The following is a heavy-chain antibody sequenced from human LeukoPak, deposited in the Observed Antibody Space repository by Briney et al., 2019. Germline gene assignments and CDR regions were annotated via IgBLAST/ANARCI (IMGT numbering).Heavy chain of an antibody. CDR2: IIPIFGTA. J-gene: IGHJ3*02. CDR1: GGTFSSYA. D-gene: IGHD2-2*02. Sequence: ASVKVSCKASGGTFSSYAISWVRQAPGQGLGWMGGIIPIFGTANYAQKFQGRVTITADESTSTAYMELSSLRSEDTAVYYCARGRRGVIPLPYCSSTSCYRRGAFDIWGQGTMVTVSS. V-gene: IGHV1-69*01. CDR3: ARGRRGVIPLPYCSSTSCYRRGAFDI.